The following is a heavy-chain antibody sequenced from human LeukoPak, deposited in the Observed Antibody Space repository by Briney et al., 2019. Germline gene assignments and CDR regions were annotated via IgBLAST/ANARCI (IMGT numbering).Heavy chain of an antibody. Sequence: TGGSLRLSCAASGFTVNNNYMSWVRQAPGKGLEWVSGISGSGGNTYYADSVKGRFTISRDNSKNTLYLQMNSLRAEDTAVYYCAKDLSGYSYGYYFDYWGQGTLVTVSS. CDR3: AKDLSGYSYGYYFDY. CDR1: GFTVNNNY. CDR2: ISGSGGNT. V-gene: IGHV3-23*01. J-gene: IGHJ4*02. D-gene: IGHD5-18*01.